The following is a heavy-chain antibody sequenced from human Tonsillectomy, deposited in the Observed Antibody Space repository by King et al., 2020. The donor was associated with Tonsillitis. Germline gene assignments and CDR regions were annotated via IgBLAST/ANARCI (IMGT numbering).Heavy chain of an antibody. CDR1: GFTLSAYT. CDR2: VGLSGSNI. V-gene: IGHV3-21*01. Sequence: VQLVESGGGLVKPGGSLRLSCAASGFTLSAYTMNWVRQAPGKGLEWVSSVGLSGSNIYYADSVKGRFAISRDNAKNSLFLQMNSLRAEDTAVYYCARGIAAPDPFDFWGQGTLVTVSS. CDR3: ARGIAAPDPFDF. D-gene: IGHD6-13*01. J-gene: IGHJ4*02.